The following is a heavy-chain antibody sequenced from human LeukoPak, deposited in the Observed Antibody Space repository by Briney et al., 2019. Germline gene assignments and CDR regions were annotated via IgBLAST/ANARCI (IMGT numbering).Heavy chain of an antibody. CDR1: RFTLRGYN. CDR3: ARGDLHFRY. CDR2: ISSSGSTI. Sequence: PGGSLRLSCAASRFTLRGYNLSSIPQAPGKGLEWVSYISSSGSTIYYADSVKGRFTISRDNAKNSLYLQMNSLRAEDTAVYYCARGDLHFRYWGQGTLVTVSS. J-gene: IGHJ4*02. D-gene: IGHD2/OR15-2a*01. V-gene: IGHV3-11*01.